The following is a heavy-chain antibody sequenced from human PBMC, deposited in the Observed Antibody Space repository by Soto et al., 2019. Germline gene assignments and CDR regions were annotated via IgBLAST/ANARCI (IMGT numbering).Heavy chain of an antibody. Sequence: GSLRLSCAASGFTFSSYSMNWVRQAPGKGLEWVSSISSSSSYIYYADSVKGRFTISRDNAKNSLYLQMNSLRAEDTAVYYCARDRGLYSSSWYYYYYGMDVWGQGTTVTVSS. J-gene: IGHJ6*02. CDR3: ARDRGLYSSSWYYYYYGMDV. D-gene: IGHD6-13*01. V-gene: IGHV3-21*01. CDR2: ISSSSSYI. CDR1: GFTFSSYS.